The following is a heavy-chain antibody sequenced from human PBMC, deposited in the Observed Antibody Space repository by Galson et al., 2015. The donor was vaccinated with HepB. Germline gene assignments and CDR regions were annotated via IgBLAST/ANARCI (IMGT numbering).Heavy chain of an antibody. Sequence: SLRLSCAASGFTFSSYAMHWVRQAPGKGLEWVAVISYDGSNKYYADSVKGRFTISRDNSKNTLYLQMNSRRAEDTAVYYCARVDGYNYWGQGTLVTVSS. D-gene: IGHD5-24*01. V-gene: IGHV3-30*04. CDR3: ARVDGYNY. CDR2: ISYDGSNK. J-gene: IGHJ4*02. CDR1: GFTFSSYA.